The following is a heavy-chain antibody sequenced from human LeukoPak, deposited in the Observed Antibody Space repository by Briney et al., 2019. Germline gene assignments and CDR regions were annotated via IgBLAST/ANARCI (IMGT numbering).Heavy chain of an antibody. J-gene: IGHJ1*01. D-gene: IGHD5-18*01. CDR2: IYSGGST. CDR1: GFTVSSNY. Sequence: GGSLRLSCAASGFTVSSNYMSWVRQAPGKGLEWVSVIYSGGSTYYADSVKGRFTISRDDSKNTLYLQMNSLKTEDTAVYYCTTDPYSYGFQDWGQGTLVTVSS. CDR3: TTDPYSYGFQD. V-gene: IGHV3-66*01.